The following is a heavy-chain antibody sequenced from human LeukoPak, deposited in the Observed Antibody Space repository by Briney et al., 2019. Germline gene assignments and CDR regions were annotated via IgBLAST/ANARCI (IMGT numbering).Heavy chain of an antibody. CDR3: AKALIVPAAIPGDY. D-gene: IGHD2-2*01. CDR1: GFTVSNKD. CDR2: IYAGGTI. J-gene: IGHJ4*02. V-gene: IGHV3-53*01. Sequence: GGSLRLSCAASGFTVSNKDMSWVRQAPGKGLEWVSVIYAGGTIFYADSLRGRFTISRDNSKNTLYLQMNSLRAEDTAVYYCAKALIVPAAIPGDYWGQGTLVTVSS.